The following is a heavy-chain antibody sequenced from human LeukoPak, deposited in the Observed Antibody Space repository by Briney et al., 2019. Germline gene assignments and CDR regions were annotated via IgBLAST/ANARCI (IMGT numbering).Heavy chain of an antibody. Sequence: GGSLRLSCAASGFTFTNFGMSWVRQALGKGLEWVSTISVSGYSSYYADSVDGRFTISRDNSKNTLYLQINSLRDEDTAVYYCAKDGQWLVNNCFDTWGQGTLVTVSS. V-gene: IGHV3-23*01. CDR3: AKDGQWLVNNCFDT. CDR2: ISVSGYSS. J-gene: IGHJ5*02. CDR1: GFTFTNFG. D-gene: IGHD6-19*01.